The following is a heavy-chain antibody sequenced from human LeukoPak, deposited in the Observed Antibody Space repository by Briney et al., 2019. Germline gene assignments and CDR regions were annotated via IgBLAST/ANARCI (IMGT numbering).Heavy chain of an antibody. V-gene: IGHV4-31*03. CDR3: ARGLSEDYYDSSGYYSDAFDI. CDR2: IYYSGST. CDR1: GGSISSGGYY. D-gene: IGHD3-22*01. Sequence: SETLSLTCTVSGGSISSGGYYWSWIRQHPGKGLEWIGYIYYSGSTYYNPSLKSRVTISVDTSKNQFSLKLSSVTAADTAVYYCARGLSEDYYDSSGYYSDAFDIWGQGTMVTVSS. J-gene: IGHJ3*02.